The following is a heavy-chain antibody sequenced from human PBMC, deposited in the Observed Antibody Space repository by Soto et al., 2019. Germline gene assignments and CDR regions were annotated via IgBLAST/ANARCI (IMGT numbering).Heavy chain of an antibody. CDR1: GYSFSSYG. CDR2: IRGYNEDT. Sequence: QIQLVQSGREVRQPGASVRLSCKTTGYSFSSYGINWLRQAPGQGLEWMGWIRGYNEDTNYAQKFQGRLTMTTDTLTTTAHMDLASLTPDDTAVYFCARDRLPGTGYSDFWGAGSRWFDPWGQGTLVAVSS. CDR3: ARDRLPGTGYSDFWGAGSRWFDP. J-gene: IGHJ5*02. D-gene: IGHD3-3*01. V-gene: IGHV1-18*04.